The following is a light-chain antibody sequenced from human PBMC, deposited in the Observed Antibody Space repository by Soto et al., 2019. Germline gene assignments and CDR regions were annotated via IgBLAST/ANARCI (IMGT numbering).Light chain of an antibody. V-gene: IGKV3-11*01. CDR3: QQRSKWPLT. J-gene: IGKJ4*01. CDR2: DAS. CDR1: QSINNY. Sequence: EIVLTQSPATLSLSPGERATLSCRASQSINNYLGWYQQKPGQAPRLLIYDASNRAAGIPPRFSGSGSGTVFTLTISSLEPEDFAVYYCQQRSKWPLTFGGGTKVEIK.